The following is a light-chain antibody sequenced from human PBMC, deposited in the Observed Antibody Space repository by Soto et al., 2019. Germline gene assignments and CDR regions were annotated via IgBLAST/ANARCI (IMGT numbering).Light chain of an antibody. CDR3: ASYTTSSTYV. V-gene: IGLV2-14*01. J-gene: IGLJ1*01. Sequence: QSVLTQPASLSGSPGQSIAISCTGTSSDVGGYSHVSWYQQQPGKAPKLVISDVSSRPSGVSDRFSGPKSGNTASLTISGLQTEDEADYYCASYTTSSTYVFGTGTKVTVL. CDR1: SSDVGGYSH. CDR2: DVS.